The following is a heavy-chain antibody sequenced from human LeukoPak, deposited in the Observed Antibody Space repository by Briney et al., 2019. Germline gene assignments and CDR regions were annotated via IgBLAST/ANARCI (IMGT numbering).Heavy chain of an antibody. CDR2: ISYDGGNT. CDR3: VKGRGYSSDVHTFDD. J-gene: IGHJ4*02. CDR1: GFTFSRYT. Sequence: GGSLRLSCAAAGFTFSRYTMHWVREAPNKRLEWVAVISYDGGNTQYADFMKGRLTISRDNSKDTLYLQMSSLRPEDTAIYYCVKGRGYSSDVHTFDDWGQGTLVTVSS. V-gene: IGHV3-30*18. D-gene: IGHD6-19*01.